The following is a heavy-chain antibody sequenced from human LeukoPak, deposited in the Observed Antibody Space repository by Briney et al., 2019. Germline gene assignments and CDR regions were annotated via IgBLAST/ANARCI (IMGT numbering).Heavy chain of an antibody. J-gene: IGHJ4*02. D-gene: IGHD6-19*01. V-gene: IGHV3-7*03. CDR1: GFTFSSYW. CDR3: ASGQWLVLNY. Sequence: PGRSLRLSSAASGFTFSSYWMSWVRQPPGKGLEWVANIKQDGSEKYVDSVKGRFTISRDNAKNSLYLQMNSLRAEDTAVYYCASGQWLVLNYWGQGTLVTVSS. CDR2: IKQDGSEK.